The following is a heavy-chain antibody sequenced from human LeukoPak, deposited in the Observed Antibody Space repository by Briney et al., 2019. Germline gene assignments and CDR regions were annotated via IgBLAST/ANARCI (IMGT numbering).Heavy chain of an antibody. D-gene: IGHD3-3*01. CDR3: ARGSRYYDFWSGYYTDYYGMDV. J-gene: IGHJ6*02. Sequence: SETLSLTCAVYGGSFSGYYWSWIRQPPGKGLEWIGEINHSGSTNYNPSLKSRVTISVGTSKNQFSLKLSSVTAADTAVYYCARGSRYYDFWSGYYTDYYGMDVWGQGTTVTVSS. V-gene: IGHV4-34*01. CDR2: INHSGST. CDR1: GGSFSGYY.